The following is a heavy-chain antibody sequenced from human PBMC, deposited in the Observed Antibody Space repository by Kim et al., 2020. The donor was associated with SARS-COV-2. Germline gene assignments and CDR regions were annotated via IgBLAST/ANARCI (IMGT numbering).Heavy chain of an antibody. V-gene: IGHV4-61*01. J-gene: IGHJ6*01. Sequence: SETLSLTCTVSGGSVSSANCLWSWIRQPPGKGLEWIGDIYYSGSTNYNPSLKSRVTISLDTSNNQFSLRLSSVAAADTALSYCAGIGWGGDGWGPGTTV. D-gene: IGHD3-16*01. CDR1: GGSVSSANCL. CDR3: AGIGWGGDG. CDR2: IYYSGST.